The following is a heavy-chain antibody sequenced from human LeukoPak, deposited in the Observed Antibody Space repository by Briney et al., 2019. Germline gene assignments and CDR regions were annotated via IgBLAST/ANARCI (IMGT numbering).Heavy chain of an antibody. V-gene: IGHV1-18*01. CDR3: ARDPELGEYSSSVRWFDP. J-gene: IGHJ5*02. Sequence: GASVKVSCKASGYTFTSYGISWVRQAPGQGLEWMGWISAYNGNTNYAQKLQGRVTMTTDTSTSTAYMELRSLRSDDTAVYYCARDPELGEYSSSVRWFDPWGQGTLVTVSS. CDR1: GYTFTSYG. D-gene: IGHD6-13*01. CDR2: ISAYNGNT.